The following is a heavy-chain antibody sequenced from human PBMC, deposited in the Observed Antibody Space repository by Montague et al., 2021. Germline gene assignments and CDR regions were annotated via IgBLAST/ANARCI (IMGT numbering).Heavy chain of an antibody. CDR3: ARHRSRHHSMAFVASDHYFYMDV. Sequence: SETLSLTYSVSGDSISSKGNFWGWIRQPPGKGLEWIGVLDYSGTTYYSPSLRSRVTIPVDTSKSQFSLKVTAVTAADTAVYYCARHRSRHHSMAFVASDHYFYMDVWGTGTTVAVPS. V-gene: IGHV4-39*01. J-gene: IGHJ6*03. CDR1: GDSISSKGNF. D-gene: IGHD2/OR15-2a*01. CDR2: LDYSGTT.